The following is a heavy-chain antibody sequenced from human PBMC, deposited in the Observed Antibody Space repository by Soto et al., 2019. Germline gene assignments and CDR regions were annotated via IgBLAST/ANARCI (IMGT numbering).Heavy chain of an antibody. D-gene: IGHD1-7*01. J-gene: IGHJ3*02. CDR1: GYTFTSYD. CDR3: ARGRLRNYIDAFAI. Sequence: QVQLVQSGAEVTKPGASVKVSCKASGYTFTSYDINCVRQATGQGLEWMGWMNPNSGNTGYAQKFQGKVNMTRNTSVSTAYMELSSLRSEHTAVYYCARGRLRNYIDAFAIWGQDTMLTLSS. V-gene: IGHV1-8*01. CDR2: MNPNSGNT.